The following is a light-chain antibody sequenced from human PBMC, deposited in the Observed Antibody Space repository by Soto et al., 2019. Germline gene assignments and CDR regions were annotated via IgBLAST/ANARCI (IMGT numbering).Light chain of an antibody. CDR1: QSVSSNY. V-gene: IGKV3-20*01. CDR2: GVS. Sequence: PGERATLSCRASQSVSSNYLAWFQQRPGQPPRLIIYGVSTRATGTPDRFSASGSGTDFTLTINRLEREDFAVYYCQQYGGSPWTFGQGTKVDIK. J-gene: IGKJ1*01. CDR3: QQYGGSPWT.